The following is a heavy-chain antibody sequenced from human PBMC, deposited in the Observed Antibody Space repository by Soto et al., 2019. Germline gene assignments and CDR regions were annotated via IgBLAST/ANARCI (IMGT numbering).Heavy chain of an antibody. CDR2: IS. CDR1: GFTFSSYA. D-gene: IGHD6-19*01. Sequence: QVQLVESGGGVVQPGRSLRLSCAASGFTFSSYAMHWVRQAPDKGLEWVAVISDSVKGRFIISRDNSKNTLDLQMNSLRAEDTAVYYCAKGGSGWSIDYWGQGTLVTVSS. CDR3: AKGGSGWSIDY. V-gene: IGHV3-30*04. J-gene: IGHJ4*02.